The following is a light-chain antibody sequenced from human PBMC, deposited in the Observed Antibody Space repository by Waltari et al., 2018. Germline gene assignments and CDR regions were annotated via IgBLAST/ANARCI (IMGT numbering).Light chain of an antibody. CDR1: QNVLYSSNNKNY. V-gene: IGKV4-1*01. J-gene: IGKJ4*01. Sequence: DIVMTQSPDSLAVSLGERATINCKSSQNVLYSSNNKNYLAWYQQKAGQPPKLLIYWASTRESGVPDRFSGSGSGTDFTLTISRLQAEDVAVYYCQQYYSFPVTFGGGTKVEIK. CDR2: WAS. CDR3: QQYYSFPVT.